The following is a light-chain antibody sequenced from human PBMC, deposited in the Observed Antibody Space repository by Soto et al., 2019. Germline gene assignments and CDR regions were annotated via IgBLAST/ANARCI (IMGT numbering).Light chain of an antibody. Sequence: EIVLTQSPATLSLSPWERATLCCRASQSVSGYLAWYHQKPRQRPTLLIYDAPNRATGIPARVSGSGSGTDFTLTLSSLQPEDFATYYCQQFGNSPITFGQGTRLEIK. CDR2: DAP. J-gene: IGKJ5*01. CDR3: QQFGNSPIT. CDR1: QSVSGY. V-gene: IGKV3-11*01.